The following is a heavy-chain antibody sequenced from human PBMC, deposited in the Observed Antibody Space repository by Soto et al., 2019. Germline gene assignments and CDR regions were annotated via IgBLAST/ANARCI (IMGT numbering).Heavy chain of an antibody. V-gene: IGHV4-31*03. CDR1: GGSINSGAYY. CDR3: ARDLIDGYFDC. Sequence: QVQLQESGPGLVKPSQTLSLTCTVSGGSINSGAYYWSWIRQHPGKGLEWIGYIYYSGSTYYKPSLKSRVTISVDTSKNQFSLKLSSVTAADTAVYYCARDLIDGYFDCWGQGTLVTVSS. J-gene: IGHJ4*02. CDR2: IYYSGST.